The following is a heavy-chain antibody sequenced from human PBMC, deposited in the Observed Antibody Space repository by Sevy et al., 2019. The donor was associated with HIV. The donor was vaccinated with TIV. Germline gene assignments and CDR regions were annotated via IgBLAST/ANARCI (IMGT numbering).Heavy chain of an antibody. J-gene: IGHJ4*02. CDR1: GFTFSNYG. V-gene: IGHV3-33*01. Sequence: GGSLRLSCAASGFTFSNYGMHWVRQAPGKGLEWVAVIWIDGSNKYYADSVKGRFTISRDNSKNTLYLQMNSLRVEDTAVYFCERGGDFNDRSAKRDFDYWGQGTLVTVSS. CDR2: IWIDGSNK. CDR3: ERGGDFNDRSAKRDFDY. D-gene: IGHD3-22*01.